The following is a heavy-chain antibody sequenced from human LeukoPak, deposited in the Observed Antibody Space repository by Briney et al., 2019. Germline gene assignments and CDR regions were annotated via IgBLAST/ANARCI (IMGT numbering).Heavy chain of an antibody. J-gene: IGHJ4*02. CDR3: ARDMWHDSSGYLFDY. CDR2: INPNSGGT. D-gene: IGHD3-22*01. CDR1: GYTFTGYY. Sequence: EASVKVSCKASGYTFTGYYMHWARQAPGQGLEWMGWINPNSGGTNYAQKFQGRVTMTRDTSISTAYMELSRLRSDDTAVYYCARDMWHDSSGYLFDYWGQGTLVTVSS. V-gene: IGHV1-2*02.